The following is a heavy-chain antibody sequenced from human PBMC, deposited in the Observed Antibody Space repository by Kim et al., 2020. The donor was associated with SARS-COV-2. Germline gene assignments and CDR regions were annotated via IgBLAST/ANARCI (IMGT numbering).Heavy chain of an antibody. J-gene: IGHJ4*02. CDR1: GFTFDDYG. Sequence: GGSLRLSCAASGFTFDDYGMSWVRQAPGKGLEWVSCINNNSSNTGYADSVKGRFTISRDNAKNSLYLQMNSLRVEDTAVYYCTSLQIIGVVGSSGYGGQG. CDR3: TSLQIIGVVGSSGY. V-gene: IGHV3-11*03. D-gene: IGHD3-3*01. CDR2: INNNSSNT.